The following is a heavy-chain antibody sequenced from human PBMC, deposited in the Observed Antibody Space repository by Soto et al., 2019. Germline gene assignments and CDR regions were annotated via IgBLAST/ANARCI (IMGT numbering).Heavy chain of an antibody. CDR1: GFIFGDAW. CDR2: VTRRTDGETT. CDR3: VAGSPFEY. Sequence: PGGSLRLSCTGSGFIFGDAWLSWVRQAPGKGLEWVARVTRRTDGETTDYAAPVTGRFTISRDVSKPTVYLQMNSLKIEDTGIYYCVAGSPFEYWGQGTLVTVS. D-gene: IGHD1-26*01. J-gene: IGHJ4*02. V-gene: IGHV3-15*05.